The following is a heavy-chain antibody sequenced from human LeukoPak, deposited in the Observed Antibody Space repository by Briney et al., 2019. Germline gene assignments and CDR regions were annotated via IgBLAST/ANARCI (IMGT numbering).Heavy chain of an antibody. D-gene: IGHD3-10*01. CDR2: MNPNSGNT. V-gene: IGHV1-8*01. CDR3: ARGVKGRYYGSGSYYNY. CDR1: GYTFTSYD. Sequence: GASVKVSCKASGYTFTSYDINWVRQATGQGLEWMGWMNPNSGNTGYAQKFQGRVTMTRNTSISTAYMELSSLRSEDTAVYYCARGVKGRYYGSGSYYNYWGQGTLVTVSS. J-gene: IGHJ4*02.